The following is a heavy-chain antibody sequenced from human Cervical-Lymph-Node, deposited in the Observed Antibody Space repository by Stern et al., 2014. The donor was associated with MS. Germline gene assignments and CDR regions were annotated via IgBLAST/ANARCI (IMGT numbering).Heavy chain of an antibody. D-gene: IGHD1-1*01. CDR3: ARGDDKTSYDY. V-gene: IGHV1-18*01. Sequence: VQLVQSGAEVKKPGASVTVSCKASGYTFTNTGINWVRLAPGQGPEWMGWVSTYNGNTKYAQKLRGRVTMTTDTSTSTAYMELRSLRSDDTAVYYCARGDDKTSYDYWGQGTLVTVSS. CDR1: GYTFTNTG. J-gene: IGHJ4*02. CDR2: VSTYNGNT.